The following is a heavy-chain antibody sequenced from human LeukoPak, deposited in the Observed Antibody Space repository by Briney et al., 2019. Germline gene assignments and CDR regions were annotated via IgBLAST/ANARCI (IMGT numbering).Heavy chain of an antibody. Sequence: SETLSLTCTVSGASFSSYYWRWIRQPPGKGLEWIGYFYYSGTTNYNYNPSLKSRGTMSVDTSKNQFSLMLYSVTAADTAVYYCARDRRPEGFDYWGQGTLVTVSS. CDR1: GASFSSYY. V-gene: IGHV4-59*01. CDR3: ARDRRPEGFDY. CDR2: FYYSGTTNY. J-gene: IGHJ4*02.